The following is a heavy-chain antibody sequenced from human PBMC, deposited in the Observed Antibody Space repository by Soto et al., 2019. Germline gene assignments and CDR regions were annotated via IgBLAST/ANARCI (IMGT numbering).Heavy chain of an antibody. D-gene: IGHD6-19*01. Sequence: TSETLSLTCAVYGGSFSGYYWSWIRQPPGKGLEWIGEINHSGSTNYNPSLKSRVTISVDTSKNQFSLKLTSVTAADTAVYYCARGYSVAVPGAGLWGQGTLVTVSS. J-gene: IGHJ4*02. V-gene: IGHV4-34*01. CDR2: INHSGST. CDR1: GGSFSGYY. CDR3: ARGYSVAVPGAGL.